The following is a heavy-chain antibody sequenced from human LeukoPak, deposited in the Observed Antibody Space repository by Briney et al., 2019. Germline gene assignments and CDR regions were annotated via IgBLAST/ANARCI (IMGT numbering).Heavy chain of an antibody. Sequence: GGSLRLSCAASGFTFSSYSMNWVRQAPGKGLEWVSPISSSSSYIYYADSVKGRFTISRDNAKNSLYLQMNSLRAEDTAVYYCAREILGSSGWFSPNWGQGTLVTVSS. D-gene: IGHD6-19*01. J-gene: IGHJ4*02. CDR1: GFTFSSYS. CDR3: AREILGSSGWFSPN. CDR2: ISSSSSYI. V-gene: IGHV3-21*01.